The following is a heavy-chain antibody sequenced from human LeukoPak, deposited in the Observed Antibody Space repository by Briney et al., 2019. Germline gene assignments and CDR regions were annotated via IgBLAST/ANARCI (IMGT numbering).Heavy chain of an antibody. CDR1: GFTFSNLW. J-gene: IGHJ4*02. CDR2: IKQDGSDK. D-gene: IGHD6-13*01. V-gene: IGHV3-7*03. CDR3: ATGTAAAGTD. Sequence: PGGSLRLSCAASGFTFSNLWMSWVRQAPGKGLKWVANIKQDGSDKYYVDSVKGRFTISRDNAKNSLYLQMNSLRAEDTAIYYCATGTAAAGTDWGQGTLVTVSS.